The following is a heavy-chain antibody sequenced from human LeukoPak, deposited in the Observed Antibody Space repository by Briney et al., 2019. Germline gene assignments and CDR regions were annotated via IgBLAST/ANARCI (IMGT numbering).Heavy chain of an antibody. CDR1: GFTFSSSA. V-gene: IGHV3-23*01. J-gene: IGHJ4*02. CDR2: ISGSGGST. D-gene: IGHD3-3*01. CDR3: AKDRELYDFWSSIPY. Sequence: GGSLRLSCAASGFTFSSSAMSWVRQVPGKGLEWVSAISGSGGSTYYADSVKGRFTISRDNSKNTLYLQMNSLRAEDTAVYYCAKDRELYDFWSSIPYWGQGTLVTVSS.